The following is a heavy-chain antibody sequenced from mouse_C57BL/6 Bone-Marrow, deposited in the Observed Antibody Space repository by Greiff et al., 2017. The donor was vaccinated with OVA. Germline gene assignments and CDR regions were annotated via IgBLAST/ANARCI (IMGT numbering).Heavy chain of an antibody. J-gene: IGHJ1*03. CDR3: ARLFWYFDV. CDR2: ISNGGGST. CDR1: GFTFSDYY. V-gene: IGHV5-12*01. Sequence: EVKLVESGGGLVQPGGSLKLSCAASGFTFSDYYMYWVRQTPEKRLEWVAYISNGGGSTYYPDTVKGRFTISRDNAKNTLYLQMSRLKSEDTAMYYCARLFWYFDVWGTGTTVTVSS.